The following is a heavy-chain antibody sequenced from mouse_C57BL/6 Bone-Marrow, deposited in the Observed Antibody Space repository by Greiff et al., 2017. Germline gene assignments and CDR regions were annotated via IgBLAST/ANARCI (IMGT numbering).Heavy chain of an antibody. Sequence: EVKLQESGEGLVKPGGSLKLSCAASGFTFSSYAMSWVRQTPEKRLEWVAYISSGGDYIYYADTVKGRFTISRDNARNTLYLQMSSLKSEDTAMYYCTRSEALLWYFDYWGQGTTLTVSA. CDR1: GFTFSSYA. V-gene: IGHV5-9-1*02. D-gene: IGHD1-1*02. CDR2: ISSGGDYI. J-gene: IGHJ2*01. CDR3: TRSEALLWYFDY.